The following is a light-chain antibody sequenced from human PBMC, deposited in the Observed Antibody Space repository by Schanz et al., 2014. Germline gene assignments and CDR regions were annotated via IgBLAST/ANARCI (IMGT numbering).Light chain of an antibody. CDR3: HQYINSPFT. J-gene: IGKJ3*01. CDR2: GTS. V-gene: IGKV3-20*01. CDR1: QSVHRNY. Sequence: EIVLTQSPGTLSLSPGERATLSCRASQSVHRNYLAWHQQKPGQAPRLLIYGTSIRATGIPDRFSGSGSGTDFTLTISRLEPEDFAVYYCHQYINSPFTFGPGTTLDLK.